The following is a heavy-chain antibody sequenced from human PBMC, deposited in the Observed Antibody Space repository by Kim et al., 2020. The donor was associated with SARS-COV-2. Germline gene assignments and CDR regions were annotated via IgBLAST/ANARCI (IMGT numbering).Heavy chain of an antibody. V-gene: IGHV4-31*02. CDR3: ARAPMVRGVVGAFDI. Sequence: PAHRSRVTIAIDTSKTQYSLKLSSVTAAATAVYYCARAPMVRGVVGAFDIWGQGTMVTVSS. J-gene: IGHJ3*02. D-gene: IGHD3-10*01.